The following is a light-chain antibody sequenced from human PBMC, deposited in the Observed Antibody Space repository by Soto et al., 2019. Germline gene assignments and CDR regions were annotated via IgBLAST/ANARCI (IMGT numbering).Light chain of an antibody. Sequence: EIVMTQSPATLSLSPGERATLSCRASQSVGSYLVWYQQKPGQAPRLLIYDASTRATGIPARFSGSGSGTDFTLTISSLEPEDFAVYYCQQRSNWPITFGQGTRLEIK. CDR1: QSVGSY. V-gene: IGKV3-11*01. J-gene: IGKJ5*01. CDR2: DAS. CDR3: QQRSNWPIT.